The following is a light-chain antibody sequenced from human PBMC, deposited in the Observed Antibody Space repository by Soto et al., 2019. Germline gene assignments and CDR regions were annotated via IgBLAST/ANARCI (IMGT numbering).Light chain of an antibody. CDR3: CSFAGNYPV. Sequence: QLVLTQPRSVSGSPGQSVTISCAGTSSDVGGYNYVSWYQHHPGKAPKLMIYDVTKRPSGVPDRFSGSKSGNTASLTISGLQAEDETDYYCCSFAGNYPVFGGGTKLTVL. V-gene: IGLV2-11*01. CDR1: SSDVGGYNY. J-gene: IGLJ2*01. CDR2: DVT.